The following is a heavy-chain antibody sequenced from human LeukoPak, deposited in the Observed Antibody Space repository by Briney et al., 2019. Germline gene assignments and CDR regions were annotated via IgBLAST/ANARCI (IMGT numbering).Heavy chain of an antibody. CDR3: AKDRDYFDY. V-gene: IGHV3-30-3*01. CDR2: ISYDGSNK. CDR1: GFTFSSYA. J-gene: IGHJ4*02. Sequence: GGSLRLSCAASGFTFSSYAMHWVRQAPGKGLEWVAVISYDGSNKYYADSVKGRFTISRDNSKNTLYLQMNSLRAEDTAVYYCAKDRDYFDYWGQGTLVTVSS.